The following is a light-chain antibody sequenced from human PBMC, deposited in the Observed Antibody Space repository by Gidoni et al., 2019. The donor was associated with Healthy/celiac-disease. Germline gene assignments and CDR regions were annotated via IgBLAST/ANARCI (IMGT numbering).Light chain of an antibody. CDR2: LEGSGSY. V-gene: IGLV4-60*02. Sequence: QPVLTPSSSASASLGSSVKLTCTLSSGHSSYIIAWPQQQPGKAPRYLMKLEGSGSYNKGSGVPDRFSGSSSGADRYLTISNLQFEDEADYYCETWDSNTHVFGTGTKVTVL. J-gene: IGLJ1*01. CDR1: SGHSSYI. CDR3: ETWDSNTHV.